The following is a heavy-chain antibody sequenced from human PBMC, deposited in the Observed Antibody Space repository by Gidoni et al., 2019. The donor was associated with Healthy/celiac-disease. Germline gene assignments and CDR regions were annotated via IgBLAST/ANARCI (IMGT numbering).Heavy chain of an antibody. D-gene: IGHD6-13*01. Sequence: QVQLGESGGGVVQPGGSLGLACAGSGCTFSSYGMHWVRQAPGKGLEWLAFIRYDGSNKYYADSVKGRFTISRDNSKNTLYLQMNSLRAEDTAVYYCAKDPAAVGAFDIWGQGTMVTVSS. CDR3: AKDPAAVGAFDI. J-gene: IGHJ3*02. CDR2: IRYDGSNK. V-gene: IGHV3-30*02. CDR1: GCTFSSYG.